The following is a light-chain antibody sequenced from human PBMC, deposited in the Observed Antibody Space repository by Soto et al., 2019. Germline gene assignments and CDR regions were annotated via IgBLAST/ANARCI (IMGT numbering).Light chain of an antibody. CDR1: QDIIYY. Sequence: DIRMTQSPSSLSAFVGDTVTITCRASQDIIYYLAWYQQKPGKIPKLLIHSASTLQTGVQSRFSGTGSGTVFTLTINILQPEDVATYYCQQYSSAPNTFGQGSRLEIK. V-gene: IGKV1-27*01. J-gene: IGKJ2*01. CDR2: SAS. CDR3: QQYSSAPNT.